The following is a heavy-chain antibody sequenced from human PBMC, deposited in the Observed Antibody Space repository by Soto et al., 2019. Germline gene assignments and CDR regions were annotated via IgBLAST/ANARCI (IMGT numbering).Heavy chain of an antibody. V-gene: IGHV1-69*13. CDR2: IIPIFGTA. D-gene: IGHD6-13*01. Sequence: ASVKVSCKASGGTFSSYAISWVLQAPGQGLEWMGGIIPIFGTANYAQKFQGIVTITADESTSTAYMELRSLRSDDTAVYYCTRVRGIAAAGSFEYWGQGTMVTVSS. CDR3: TRVRGIAAAGSFEY. CDR1: GGTFSSYA. J-gene: IGHJ4*02.